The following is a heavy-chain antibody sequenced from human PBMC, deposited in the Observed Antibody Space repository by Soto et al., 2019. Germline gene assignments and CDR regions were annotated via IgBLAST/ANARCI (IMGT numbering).Heavy chain of an antibody. CDR1: GGTFSSYA. J-gene: IGHJ6*02. V-gene: IGHV1-69*01. CDR2: IIPIIGSP. Sequence: QVQLVQSGAEVKKPGSSVKVSCKASGGTFSSYAISWVRQAPGQGLEWMGGIIPIIGSPNYAQKFQARVTIPADESTSTAYMEPSSLRSEDTALYYCARANIGHPVATLFSRYYYYKMDVWGQGTTVTVSS. CDR3: ARANIGHPVATLFSRYYYYKMDV. D-gene: IGHD5-12*01.